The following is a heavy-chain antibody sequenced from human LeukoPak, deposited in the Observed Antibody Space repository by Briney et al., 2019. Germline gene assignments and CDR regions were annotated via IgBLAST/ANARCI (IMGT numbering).Heavy chain of an antibody. CDR2: INPNSGGT. J-gene: IGHJ4*02. D-gene: IGHD6-19*01. CDR1: GYTFSGYY. CDR3: ARDNSRLAGVAGD. V-gene: IGHV1-2*02. Sequence: AASVKVSCKASGYTFSGYYMHWVRQAPGQGLEWMGWINPNSGGTNYAQKFQGRVTMTRDTSISTAYMELSRLRSDDTAVYYCARDNSRLAGVAGDWGQGTLVTVSS.